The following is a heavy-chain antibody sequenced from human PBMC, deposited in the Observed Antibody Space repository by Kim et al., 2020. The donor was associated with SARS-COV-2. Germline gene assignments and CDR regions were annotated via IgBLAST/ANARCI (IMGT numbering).Heavy chain of an antibody. CDR2: ISSSSSYI. CDR3: ARGSPYCGGDCYCDY. D-gene: IGHD2-21*02. CDR1: GFTFSSYS. V-gene: IGHV3-21*01. J-gene: IGHJ4*02. Sequence: GGSLRLSCAASGFTFSSYSMNWVRQAPGKGLEWVSSISSSSSYIYYADSVKGRFTISRDNAKNSLYLQMNSLRAEDTAVYYCARGSPYCGGDCYCDYWGQGTLVTVSS.